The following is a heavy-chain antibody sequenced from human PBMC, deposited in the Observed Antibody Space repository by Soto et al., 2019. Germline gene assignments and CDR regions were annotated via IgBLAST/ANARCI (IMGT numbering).Heavy chain of an antibody. Sequence: PGESLKISCEGSGYGFTGYWIVWVRQMPGKGLEWMGIVYPSDSRTKYSPSFQGHVTMSADTSTNTAYLQWPSLKASDTAMYHCARGNVANWFGPWGQGTLVTVSS. V-gene: IGHV5-51*01. CDR1: GYGFTGYW. J-gene: IGHJ5*02. CDR2: VYPSDSRT. CDR3: ARGNVANWFGP.